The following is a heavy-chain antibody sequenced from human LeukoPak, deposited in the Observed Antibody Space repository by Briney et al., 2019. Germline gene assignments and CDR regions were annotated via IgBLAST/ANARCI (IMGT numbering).Heavy chain of an antibody. D-gene: IGHD1/OR15-1a*01. J-gene: IGHJ4*02. CDR2: IKSKTDGGSA. CDR3: TTQGTSGTGQVDY. CDR1: GFTFSNAW. Sequence: GGSLRLSCAASGFTFSNAWMTWVRQAPGKGLEWVGRIKSKTDGGSADYAAPVKGRFTISRDDSKNTLYLQMNSLKTEDTAVYYCTTQGTSGTGQVDYWGQGTLVTVSS. V-gene: IGHV3-15*01.